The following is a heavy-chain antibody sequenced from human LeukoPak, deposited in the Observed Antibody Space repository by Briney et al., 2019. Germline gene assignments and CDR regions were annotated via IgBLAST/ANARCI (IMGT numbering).Heavy chain of an antibody. V-gene: IGHV4-4*02. CDR3: ASGGLVSRYLDH. CDR2: IFHSGST. D-gene: IGHD3-9*01. J-gene: IGHJ4*02. CDR1: GGSISSSTW. Sequence: PSGTLSLTCAVSGGSISSSTWWSWVRLPPGKELEWIGEIFHSGSTNFNPSLKSRLTMSVDESKHEFSLKLTSVTAADTAVYYCASGGLVSRYLDHWGQGTLVTVSS.